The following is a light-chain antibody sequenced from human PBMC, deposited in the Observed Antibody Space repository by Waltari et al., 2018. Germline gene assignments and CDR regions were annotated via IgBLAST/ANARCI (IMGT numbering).Light chain of an antibody. CDR3: QAWDSGTVV. CDR1: DLVNKY. Sequence: SYELTQPPSVSVSPGQAATISCSGDDLVNKYTSWYQHKPGQSPVLVIYQDNNRLSGIPERFSGSNSGSTATLIFSGTQPVDEADYYCQAWDSGTVVFGGGTKLTVL. V-gene: IGLV3-1*01. J-gene: IGLJ3*02. CDR2: QDN.